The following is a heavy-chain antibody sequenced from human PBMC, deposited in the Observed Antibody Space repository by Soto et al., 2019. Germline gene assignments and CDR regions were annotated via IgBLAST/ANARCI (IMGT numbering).Heavy chain of an antibody. CDR1: GFTFSSYA. J-gene: IGHJ3*02. D-gene: IGHD3-22*01. CDR3: ASRRYDSSGYYDYGAFDI. V-gene: IGHV3-30-3*01. Sequence: QVQLVESGGGMVQPGRSLRLSCAASGFTFSSYAMHWVRQAPGKGLEWVAVISYDGSNKYYADSVKGRFTISRDNSKNTLYLQMNSLRAEDTAVYYCASRRYDSSGYYDYGAFDIWGQGTMVTVSS. CDR2: ISYDGSNK.